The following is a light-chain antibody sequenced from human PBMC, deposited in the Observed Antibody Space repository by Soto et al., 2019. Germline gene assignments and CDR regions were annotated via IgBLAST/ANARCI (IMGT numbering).Light chain of an antibody. V-gene: IGKV3-11*01. Sequence: EIVLTQSPATLSLSPGERATLSCRASQSVSTFLAWYQQKPGQAPRLLIYDASNRATGIPARFIGSGSGTDFTLTISSLEPEDFAVYYCQQRSSLWTFDQGNKVEIK. CDR2: DAS. CDR3: QQRSSLWT. J-gene: IGKJ1*01. CDR1: QSVSTF.